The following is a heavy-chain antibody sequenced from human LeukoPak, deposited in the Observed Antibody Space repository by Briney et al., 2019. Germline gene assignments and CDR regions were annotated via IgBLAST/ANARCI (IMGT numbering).Heavy chain of an antibody. J-gene: IGHJ6*02. CDR1: GFTFSDYY. V-gene: IGHV3-11*01. CDR3: ASYQLLSSDGMDV. D-gene: IGHD2-2*01. CDR2: ISSSGSTI. Sequence: GGSLRLSCAASGFTFSDYYMSWIRQAPGKWLEWVSYISSSGSTIYYADSVKGRFTISRDNAKNSLYLQMNSLRAEDTAVYYCASYQLLSSDGMDVWGQGTTVTVSS.